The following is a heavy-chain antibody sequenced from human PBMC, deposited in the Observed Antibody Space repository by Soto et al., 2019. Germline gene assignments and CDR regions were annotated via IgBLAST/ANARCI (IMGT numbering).Heavy chain of an antibody. CDR3: ARVDTMVRGVTPRYGMDV. V-gene: IGHV4-4*02. J-gene: IGHJ6*02. CDR1: GGSISSSNW. D-gene: IGHD3-10*01. Sequence: PSETLSLTCAVSGGSISSSNWWSWVRQPPGKGLEWIGEIYHSGSTNYNPSLKSRVTISVDKSKNQFSLKLSSVTAADTAVYYCARVDTMVRGVTPRYGMDVWGQGTTVTVSS. CDR2: IYHSGST.